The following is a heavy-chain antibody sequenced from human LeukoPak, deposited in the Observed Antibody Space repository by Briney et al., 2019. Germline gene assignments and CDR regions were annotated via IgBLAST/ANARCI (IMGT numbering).Heavy chain of an antibody. V-gene: IGHV4-59*01. CDR3: AREEYSSSSDAFDI. CDR2: IYYSGST. D-gene: IGHD6-6*01. Sequence: KTSETLSLTCTVSGGSISSYYWSWIRQPPGKGLEWIGYIYYSGSTNYNPSLKSRVTISVDTSKNQFSLKLSSVTAADTAVYYCAREEYSSSSDAFDIWGQGTMVTVSS. J-gene: IGHJ3*02. CDR1: GGSISSYY.